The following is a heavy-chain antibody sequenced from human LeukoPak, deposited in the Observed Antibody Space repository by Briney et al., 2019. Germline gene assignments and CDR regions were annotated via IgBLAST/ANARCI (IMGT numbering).Heavy chain of an antibody. V-gene: IGHV4-59*01. CDR3: ARRGNSPTTDDAFDI. Sequence: KLSESLSLTCTVSGGSISSYYWSWIRQPPGKGLEWIGYIYYSGSTNYNPSLKSRVTISVDTSKNQFSLKLSSVTAADTAVYYCARRGNSPTTDDAFDIWGQGTMFSLSS. D-gene: IGHD4-23*01. CDR2: IYYSGST. CDR1: GGSISSYY. J-gene: IGHJ3*02.